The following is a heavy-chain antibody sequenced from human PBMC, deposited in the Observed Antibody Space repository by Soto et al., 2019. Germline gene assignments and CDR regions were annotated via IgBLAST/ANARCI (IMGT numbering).Heavy chain of an antibody. CDR2: INHSGST. D-gene: IGHD2-2*01. V-gene: IGHV4-34*01. CDR3: ASSRDIVVVPAAIDERNGRLVTPRGDDAFDI. CDR1: GGSFSGYY. Sequence: SETLSLTCAVYGGSFSGYYWSWIRQPPGKGLEWIGEINHSGSTNYNPSLKSRVTISVDTSKNQFSLKLSSVTAADTAVYYCASSRDIVVVPAAIDERNGRLVTPRGDDAFDIWGQGTMVTVSS. J-gene: IGHJ3*02.